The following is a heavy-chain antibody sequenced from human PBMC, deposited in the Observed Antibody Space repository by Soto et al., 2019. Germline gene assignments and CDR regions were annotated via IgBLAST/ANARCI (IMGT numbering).Heavy chain of an antibody. CDR1: SNAW. D-gene: IGHD6-19*01. V-gene: IGHV3-15*07. J-gene: IGHJ4*02. CDR2: IKSKTDGGTT. Sequence: SNAWMNWVRQAPGKGLEWVGRIKSKTDGGTTDYAAPVKGRFTISRDDSKNTLYLQMNSLKTEDTAVYYCTTGMAVAEFDYWGQGTLVTVSS. CDR3: TTGMAVAEFDY.